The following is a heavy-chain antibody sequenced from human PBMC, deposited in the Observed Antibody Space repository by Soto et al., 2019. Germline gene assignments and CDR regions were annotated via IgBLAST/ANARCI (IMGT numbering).Heavy chain of an antibody. Sequence: GGSLRLSCAASGFTFSSYGMHWVRQAPGKGLEWVAVISYDGSNKYYADSVKDRLTISRDNSKNTLYLQMNSLRAEDTAVYYCAKDLYQLLFSAFDIWGQGTMVTVSS. J-gene: IGHJ3*02. CDR3: AKDLYQLLFSAFDI. D-gene: IGHD2-2*01. CDR1: GFTFSSYG. CDR2: ISYDGSNK. V-gene: IGHV3-30*18.